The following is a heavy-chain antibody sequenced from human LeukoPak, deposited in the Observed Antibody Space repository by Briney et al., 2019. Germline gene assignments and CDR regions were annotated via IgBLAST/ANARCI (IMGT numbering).Heavy chain of an antibody. CDR3: ARGPYCSGGSCYSGLVDY. V-gene: IGHV3-33*01. CDR2: IWYDGSDK. D-gene: IGHD2-15*01. CDR1: GFTFSSYG. Sequence: GRSLRLSCAASGFTFSSYGMHWVRQAPGKGLEWVALIWYDGSDKPYADSVKGRFTISRDNSRNTLYLQMNSLRAEDTAVYYCARGPYCSGGSCYSGLVDYWGQGTLVTVSS. J-gene: IGHJ4*02.